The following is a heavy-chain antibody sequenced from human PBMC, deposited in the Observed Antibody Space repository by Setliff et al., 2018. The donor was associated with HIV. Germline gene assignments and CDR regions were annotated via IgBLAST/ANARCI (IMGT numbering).Heavy chain of an antibody. CDR2: IYHSGSV. J-gene: IGHJ6*04. CDR1: GGSISSSNY. V-gene: IGHV4-4*02. D-gene: IGHD2-2*01. Sequence: ETLSLTCAVSGGSISSSNYWSWVRQAPGKGLEWIGEIYHSGSVNHNPSLRSRVTMSVDMSKNQFSLRLSSVTAADTAVYYCARGDTTWPTQLLDVWGKGTTVTVSS. CDR3: ARGDTTWPTQLLDV.